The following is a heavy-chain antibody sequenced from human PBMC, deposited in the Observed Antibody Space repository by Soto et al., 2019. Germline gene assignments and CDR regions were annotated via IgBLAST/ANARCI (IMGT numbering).Heavy chain of an antibody. V-gene: IGHV3-30*03. CDR1: GFTFSNYV. Sequence: GGSLRLSCAASGFTFSNYVMSWVRQAPGKGLEWVAVISYDGSNKYYADSVKGRFTISRDNAKNSLYLQMNSLRGEDTAVYFCVGEVGFQLIYWGQGTLVTVSS. D-gene: IGHD2-2*01. J-gene: IGHJ4*02. CDR2: ISYDGSNK. CDR3: VGEVGFQLIY.